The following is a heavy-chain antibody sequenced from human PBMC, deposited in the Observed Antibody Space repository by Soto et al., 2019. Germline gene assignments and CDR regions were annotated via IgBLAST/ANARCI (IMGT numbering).Heavy chain of an antibody. V-gene: IGHV2-5*02. CDR1: GFSLSTSGVG. D-gene: IGHD6-13*01. J-gene: IGHJ5*02. Sequence: GPTLVNPTQTRTLTCTFSGFSLSTSGVGVGWIHQPPGKALEWLALIYWDDDKRYSPSLKSRLTITKDTSKNQVVLTMTNMDPVDTATYYCAHMVSRRSSWYDGWFDPWGQGTLVIVSS. CDR2: IYWDDDK. CDR3: AHMVSRRSSWYDGWFDP.